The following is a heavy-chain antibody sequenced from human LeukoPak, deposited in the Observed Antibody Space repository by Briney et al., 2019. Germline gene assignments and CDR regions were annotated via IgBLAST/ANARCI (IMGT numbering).Heavy chain of an antibody. Sequence: GGSLRLSCAASGFTFSGSAMHWVRQASGKGLEWVGRIRSKANSYATAYAASVKGRITISRDDSKNTAYLQMNSLKTEDTAVYYCTRLTHSGWYNWFDPWGQGTLVTVSS. CDR1: GFTFSGSA. J-gene: IGHJ5*02. CDR3: TRLTHSGWYNWFDP. D-gene: IGHD1-14*01. CDR2: IRSKANSYAT. V-gene: IGHV3-73*01.